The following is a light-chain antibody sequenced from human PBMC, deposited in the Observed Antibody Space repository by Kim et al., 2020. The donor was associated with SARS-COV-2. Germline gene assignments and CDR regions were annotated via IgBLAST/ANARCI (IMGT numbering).Light chain of an antibody. CDR3: NSRDSSGHHL. V-gene: IGLV3-19*01. CDR2: GKN. J-gene: IGLJ2*01. Sequence: VALGTTVRITCQGDSLRIYYASWYQQKPGQAPVLVIYGKNNRPSGIPDRFSGSSSGNTASLTITGAQAEDEADYYCNSRDSSGHHLFGGGTQLTVL. CDR1: SLRIYY.